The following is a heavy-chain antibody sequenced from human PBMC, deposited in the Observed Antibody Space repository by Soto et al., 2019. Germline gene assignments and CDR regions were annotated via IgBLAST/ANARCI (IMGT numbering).Heavy chain of an antibody. CDR2: INAGNGNT. Sequence: QVQLVQSGAEENKPGASVKVSCKASGDTFTSYAMHWVRKAPGQRLEWMGWINAGNGNTKYSQKFQGRVTITRDTSASTAYMELSSLRSEDTAVYYCARSIVVVTALDYWGQGTLVTVSS. D-gene: IGHD2-21*02. CDR3: ARSIVVVTALDY. J-gene: IGHJ4*02. V-gene: IGHV1-3*05. CDR1: GDTFTSYA.